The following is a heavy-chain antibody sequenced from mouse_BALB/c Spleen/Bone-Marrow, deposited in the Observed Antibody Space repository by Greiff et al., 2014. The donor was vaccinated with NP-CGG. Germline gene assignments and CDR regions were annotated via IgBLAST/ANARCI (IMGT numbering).Heavy chain of an antibody. CDR3: ARSLLRADY. V-gene: IGHV1-14*01. J-gene: IGHJ4*01. D-gene: IGHD1-1*01. CDR2: INPYNDGT. Sequence: EVQLQESGPELVKPGASVKMSCKASGYTFTRYVMYWVKQKPGQGLEWIGYINPYNDGTKYNEKFKGKATLTSDKSSSTAYMELSSLTYEDSAVYYCARSLLRADYWGQGTSVTVSS. CDR1: GYTFTRYV.